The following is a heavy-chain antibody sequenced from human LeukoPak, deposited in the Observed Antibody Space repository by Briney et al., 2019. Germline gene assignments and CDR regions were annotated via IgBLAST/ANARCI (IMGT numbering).Heavy chain of an antibody. CDR2: IKEDGSET. J-gene: IGHJ6*03. CDR3: AKDRCSSPSCPAYYYYYMDV. V-gene: IGHV3-7*01. CDR1: GFIFKKYW. D-gene: IGHD2-2*01. Sequence: PGGSLRLSCAASGFIFKKYWMNWVRQVPGKGLECLANIKEDGSETYYADSVKGRFTISRDNSKNTLYLQMNSLRAEDTAVYYCAKDRCSSPSCPAYYYYYMDVWGKGTTVTVSS.